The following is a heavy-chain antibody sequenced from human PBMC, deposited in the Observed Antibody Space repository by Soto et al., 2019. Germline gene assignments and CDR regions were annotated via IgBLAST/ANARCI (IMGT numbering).Heavy chain of an antibody. Sequence: ASVKVSCKASGYTFTSYYMHWVRQAPGQGLEWMGITNPSGGSTSYAQKFQGRVTMTRDTSTSTAYMELSSLRSEDTAVYYCARDWELQAYYDFWGSYYTHHYGTDVRGQGTTVTLSS. D-gene: IGHD3-3*01. V-gene: IGHV1-46*01. CDR1: GYTFTSYY. CDR2: TNPSGGST. CDR3: ARDWELQAYYDFWGSYYTHHYGTDV. J-gene: IGHJ6*02.